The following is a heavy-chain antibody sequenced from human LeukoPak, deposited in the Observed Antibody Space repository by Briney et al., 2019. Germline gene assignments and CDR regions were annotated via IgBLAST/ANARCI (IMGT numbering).Heavy chain of an antibody. CDR1: GFSFSSYA. D-gene: IGHD2-21*02. Sequence: HAGGSLRLSCAASGFSFSSYAMSWVRQAPGKGLEWVPVFTGSGGSTYYTDSVKGRFTISRDNSKNTLYLEMESLRAEDTAVYYCAKHRDWPIYFAMDVWGQGTTVTVSS. J-gene: IGHJ6*02. V-gene: IGHV3-23*01. CDR3: AKHRDWPIYFAMDV. CDR2: FTGSGGST.